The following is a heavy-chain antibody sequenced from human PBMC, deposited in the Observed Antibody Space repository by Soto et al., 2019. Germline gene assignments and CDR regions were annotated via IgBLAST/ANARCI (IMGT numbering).Heavy chain of an antibody. CDR2: INHSGST. D-gene: IGHD3-10*01. CDR1: GGSFSGYY. V-gene: IGHV4-34*01. CDR3: ARGGEEDYGMDV. Sequence: SETLSLTCAVYGGSFSGYYWSWIRQPPGKGLEWIGEINHSGSTNYNPSLKSRVTISVDTSKNQFSLKLSSVTAADTAVYYCARGGEEDYGMDVWGQGTTVTVSS. J-gene: IGHJ6*02.